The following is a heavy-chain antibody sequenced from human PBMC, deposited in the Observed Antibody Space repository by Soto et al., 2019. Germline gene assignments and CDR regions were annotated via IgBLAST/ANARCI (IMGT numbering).Heavy chain of an antibody. D-gene: IGHD3-3*01. Sequence: GSLRLSCAASGFTFSSYSMNWVRQAPGKGLEWVSYISSSSSTIYYADSVKGRFTISRDNAKNSLYLQMNSLRAEDTAVYYCARYPAYYDFWSGLGSFDYWGQGTLVTVSS. CDR1: GFTFSSYS. CDR3: ARYPAYYDFWSGLGSFDY. CDR2: ISSSSSTI. V-gene: IGHV3-48*01. J-gene: IGHJ4*02.